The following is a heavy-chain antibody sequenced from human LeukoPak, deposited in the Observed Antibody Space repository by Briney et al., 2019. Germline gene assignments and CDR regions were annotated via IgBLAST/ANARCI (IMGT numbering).Heavy chain of an antibody. CDR1: GFTFSDYY. J-gene: IGHJ4*02. D-gene: IGHD3-22*01. Sequence: KPGGSLRLSCAASGFTFSDYYMSWIRQAPGKGLEWVSYITSSSSYTDYADSVKGRFTISRDNAKNSLYLQTNSLRAEDTAVYYCARVYSYDSTGYFDYYFDYWGQGTLVTVSS. CDR3: ARVYSYDSTGYFDYYFDY. CDR2: ITSSSSYT. V-gene: IGHV3-11*05.